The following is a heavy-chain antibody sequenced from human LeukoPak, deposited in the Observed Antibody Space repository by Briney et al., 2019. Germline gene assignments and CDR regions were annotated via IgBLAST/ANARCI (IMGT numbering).Heavy chain of an antibody. CDR3: ARQAPLAYCGGDCYSDY. Sequence: GESLKISCKGSGYSFTSYWIGWVRQMPGKGLEWMGINYPGDSDTRYSPSFQGQVTISADKSISTAYLQWSSLKASDTAMYYCARQAPLAYCGGDCYSDYWGQGTLVTVSS. J-gene: IGHJ4*02. D-gene: IGHD2-21*01. CDR1: GYSFTSYW. V-gene: IGHV5-51*01. CDR2: NYPGDSDT.